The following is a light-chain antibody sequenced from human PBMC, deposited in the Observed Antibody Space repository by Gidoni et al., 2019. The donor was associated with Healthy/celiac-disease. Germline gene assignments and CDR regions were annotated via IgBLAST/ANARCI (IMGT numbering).Light chain of an antibody. Sequence: DIVMTQSPDSLAVSLGERATINCKSSPSVLYSSNNKNYLAWYQQKPGQPPKLLIYWASTRESGVPDRFSGSGSGTDFTLTISSLQAEDVAVYSCQQYYSTPPYTFGQGTKLEIK. CDR1: PSVLYSSNNKNY. V-gene: IGKV4-1*01. CDR2: WAS. CDR3: QQYYSTPPYT. J-gene: IGKJ2*01.